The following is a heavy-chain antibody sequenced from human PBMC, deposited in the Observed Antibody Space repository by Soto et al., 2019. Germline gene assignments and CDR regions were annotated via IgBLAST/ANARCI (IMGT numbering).Heavy chain of an antibody. Sequence: QVQLQQWGAGLLKPSETLSLTCAVYSGSFSGHYWSWIRQPPGKDLEWIGEIYHGLSIVYNPSLKSRVTISGDSSKNQFSLKLSSVTAADTAVYYCARHGGYFFDCWGQGTLVTVSS. CDR2: IYHGLSI. D-gene: IGHD3-16*01. V-gene: IGHV4-34*01. J-gene: IGHJ4*02. CDR3: ARHGGYFFDC. CDR1: SGSFSGHY.